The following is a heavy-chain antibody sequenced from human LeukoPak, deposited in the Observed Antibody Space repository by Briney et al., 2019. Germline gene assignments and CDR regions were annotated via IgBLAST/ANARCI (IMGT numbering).Heavy chain of an antibody. D-gene: IGHD1-26*01. CDR1: GFTVSNNY. CDR2: ISSSSYI. Sequence: GGSLRLSCAASGFTVSNNYMTWVRQAPGKGLEWVSSISSSSYIYYADSVKGRFTISRDNAKNSLYLQMNSLRAEDTAVYYCARDSRAGENYFDYWGQGTLVTVSS. CDR3: ARDSRAGENYFDY. J-gene: IGHJ4*02. V-gene: IGHV3-69-1*01.